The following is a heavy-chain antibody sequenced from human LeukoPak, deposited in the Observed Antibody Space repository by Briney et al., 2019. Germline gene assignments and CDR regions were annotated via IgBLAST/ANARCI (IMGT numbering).Heavy chain of an antibody. J-gene: IGHJ6*02. CDR1: GGSISSYY. V-gene: IGHV4-59*01. D-gene: IGHD1-26*01. CDR2: IYYSGST. Sequence: PSETLSLTCTVSGGSISSYYWSWIRQPPGKGLEWIGYIYYSGSTNYNPSLKSRVTISVDTSKNQFSLKLSSVTAAGTAVYYCARGGVGAALYYYYGMDVWGQGTTVTVSS. CDR3: ARGGVGAALYYYYGMDV.